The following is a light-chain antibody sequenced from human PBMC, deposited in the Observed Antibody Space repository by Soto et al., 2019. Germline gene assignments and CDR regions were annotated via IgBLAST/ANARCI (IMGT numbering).Light chain of an antibody. CDR2: DVT. CDR3: CSYAGSDTL. CDR1: SSDVGGYDF. V-gene: IGLV2-11*01. Sequence: QSALTQPRSVSGSPGQSVTISCTGTSSDVGGYDFVSWYQQHPGKAPKVMIYDVTKRPSGVPDRFSGSRSGNTASLTISGLHADDEAYYYCCSYAGSDTLFGGGTKLTVL. J-gene: IGLJ2*01.